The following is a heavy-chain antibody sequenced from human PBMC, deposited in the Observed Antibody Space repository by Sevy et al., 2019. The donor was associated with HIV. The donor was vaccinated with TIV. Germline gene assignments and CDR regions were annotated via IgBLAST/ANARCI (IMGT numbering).Heavy chain of an antibody. J-gene: IGHJ4*02. D-gene: IGHD6-19*01. CDR1: GFTFSSYE. CDR3: ARDRQGITVAGTAIDY. Sequence: GGSLRLSCAASGFTFSSYEMNWVRQAPGKGLEWISYITLSGSTMYYADSVKGRFTISRDNAKNSLYLQMNSLRAEDTAVYYCARDRQGITVAGTAIDYWRQGTLVTVSS. CDR2: ITLSGSTM. V-gene: IGHV3-48*03.